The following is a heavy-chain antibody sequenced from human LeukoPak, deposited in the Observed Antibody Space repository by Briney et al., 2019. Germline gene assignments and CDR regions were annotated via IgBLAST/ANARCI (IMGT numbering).Heavy chain of an antibody. CDR2: IKGKTAAGAP. D-gene: IGHD3-3*01. CDR3: ITGDYDFWSGFYSPNHYFDY. V-gene: IGHV3-15*01. CDR1: GFTFSSYA. J-gene: IGHJ4*02. Sequence: AGGSLRLSCAASGFTFSSYAMSWVRQAPGKGLEWVGRIKGKTAAGAPDYVASVKGRFTISRDDSKNTLFLQMNSLKTEDTAMYYCITGDYDFWSGFYSPNHYFDYWGQGTLVTVSS.